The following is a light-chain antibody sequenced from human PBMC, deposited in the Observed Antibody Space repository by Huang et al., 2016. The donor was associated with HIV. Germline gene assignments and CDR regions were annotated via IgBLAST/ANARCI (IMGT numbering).Light chain of an antibody. CDR1: QGISSY. V-gene: IGKV1-9*01. CDR3: QQLNSYPPT. J-gene: IGKJ1*01. Sequence: IQLTQSPSSLSASVGDRVTITCRASQGISSYLAWYQQKPGKAPKLLIYAAATLQRGVPSRFSGSGSGTDFTRTISSLQPEDFATYHCQQLNSYPPTFVQGTKVEIK. CDR2: AAA.